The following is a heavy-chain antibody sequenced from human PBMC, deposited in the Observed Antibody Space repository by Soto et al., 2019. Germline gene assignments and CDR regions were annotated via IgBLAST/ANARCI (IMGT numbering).Heavy chain of an antibody. Sequence: SETLSLTCTVSGGSISSSSYYWGWIRQPPGKGLEWIGSIYYSGSTYYNPSLKSRVTISVDTSKNQFSLKLSSVTAADTAVYYCARRNSKVSSGYYYFADAIDSWGQATMVTVSS. D-gene: IGHD3-22*01. V-gene: IGHV4-39*01. J-gene: IGHJ3*02. CDR2: IYYSGST. CDR1: GGSISSSSYY. CDR3: ARRNSKVSSGYYYFADAIDS.